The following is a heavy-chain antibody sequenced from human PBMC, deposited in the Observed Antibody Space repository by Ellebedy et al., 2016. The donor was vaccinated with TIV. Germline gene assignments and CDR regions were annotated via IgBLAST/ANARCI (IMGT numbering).Heavy chain of an antibody. CDR2: IGDDAVAT. D-gene: IGHD1-26*01. V-gene: IGHV3-23*01. J-gene: IGHJ4*02. Sequence: GESLKISCAVSGFTFSSYWMQWVRQAPGIGLEWVSAIGDDAVATHYADSVKGRFTISRDNFGNMLYLQMNSLGAEDTAVYYCAREGGTYYSAHFDQWGQGTPVTVSS. CDR1: GFTFSSYW. CDR3: AREGGTYYSAHFDQ.